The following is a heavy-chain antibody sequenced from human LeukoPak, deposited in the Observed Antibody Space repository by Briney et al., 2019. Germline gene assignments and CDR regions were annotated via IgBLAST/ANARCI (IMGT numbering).Heavy chain of an antibody. CDR3: ARGGYYDSSRYNY. CDR2: IYYSGST. Sequence: SETLSLTYTVSGGSIASCYWSWIRQPPGKGLEWIGYIYYSGSTNYNPSLKSRVTISVDTSKNQFSLKLSSVTAADTAVYYCARGGYYDSSRYNYWGQGTLVTVSS. CDR1: GGSIASCY. V-gene: IGHV4-59*01. D-gene: IGHD3-22*01. J-gene: IGHJ4*02.